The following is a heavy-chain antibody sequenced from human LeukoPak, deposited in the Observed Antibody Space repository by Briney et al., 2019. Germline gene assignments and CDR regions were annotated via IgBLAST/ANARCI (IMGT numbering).Heavy chain of an antibody. CDR2: ISYDGSNK. V-gene: IGHV3-30-3*01. Sequence: GGSLRLSCAASGFTFSSYAMHWVRQAPGKGLEWVAVISYDGSNKYYADSVKGRFTISRDNSKNTLYLQMNSLRAEDTAVYYCARDSGISYYDFWSGRYKSAYGMDVWGQGTTVTVSS. CDR3: ARDSGISYYDFWSGRYKSAYGMDV. J-gene: IGHJ6*02. D-gene: IGHD3-3*01. CDR1: GFTFSSYA.